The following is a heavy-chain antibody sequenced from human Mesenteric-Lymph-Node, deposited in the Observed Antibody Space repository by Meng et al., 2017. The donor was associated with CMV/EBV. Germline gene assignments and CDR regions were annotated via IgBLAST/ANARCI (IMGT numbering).Heavy chain of an antibody. D-gene: IGHD2-2*01. CDR2: ISSSSSYI. Sequence: GESLKISCAASGFTFSSYSMNWVRQAPGKGLEWVSSISSSSSYIYYADSVKGRFTISRDNAKNSLYLQMNSLRAEDAAVYYCARKRSTSCDAFDIWGQGTMVTVSS. CDR1: GFTFSSYS. CDR3: ARKRSTSCDAFDI. J-gene: IGHJ3*02. V-gene: IGHV3-21*01.